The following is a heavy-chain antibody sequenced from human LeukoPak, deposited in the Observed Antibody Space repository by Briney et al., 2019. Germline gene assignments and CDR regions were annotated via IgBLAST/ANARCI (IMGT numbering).Heavy chain of an antibody. CDR1: GFNFNNYG. V-gene: IGHV3-23*01. J-gene: IGHJ6*03. CDR2: ISASGGST. Sequence: PGRSLRLXCAVSGFNFNNYGMHWVRQAPGKGLEWVSSISASGGSTNYADSVKGRFTISRDNSKNTVYLQMNSLRAEDTAVYYCAKVMKGSERLTMVRGVIIKTAGLYYMDVWGKGTTVTVSS. CDR3: AKVMKGSERLTMVRGVIIKTAGLYYMDV. D-gene: IGHD3-10*01.